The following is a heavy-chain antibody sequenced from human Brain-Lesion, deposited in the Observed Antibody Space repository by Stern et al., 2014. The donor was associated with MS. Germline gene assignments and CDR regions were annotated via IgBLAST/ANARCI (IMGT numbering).Heavy chain of an antibody. V-gene: IGHV4-39*01. Sequence: QLQLQESGPGLVKPSETLSLTCTVAGGSVSSTSYAWAWIRQPPGKGLEGIGTIYYSGNTYYSPSLKSRLTISLDTYQNQFSLQLRSVTAADTAVYYCAGEEDIRYCSGGSCTGNWFDPWGQGTLVTVSS. CDR2: IYYSGNT. CDR1: GGSVSSTSYA. CDR3: AGEEDIRYCSGGSCTGNWFDP. D-gene: IGHD2-15*01. J-gene: IGHJ5*02.